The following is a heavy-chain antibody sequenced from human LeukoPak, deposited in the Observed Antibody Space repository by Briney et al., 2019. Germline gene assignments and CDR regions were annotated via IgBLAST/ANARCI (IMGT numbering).Heavy chain of an antibody. CDR2: IYYSGST. Sequence: SETLSLTCTVSGGSISSYYWSWIRQPPGKGLEWIGYIYYSGSTNYNPSLKSRVTISVDTSKNQFSLKLSSVTAADTAVYYCASQVATGGRDAFDIWGQGTMVTVSS. J-gene: IGHJ3*02. CDR3: ASQVATGGRDAFDI. CDR1: GGSISSYY. V-gene: IGHV4-59*08. D-gene: IGHD5-12*01.